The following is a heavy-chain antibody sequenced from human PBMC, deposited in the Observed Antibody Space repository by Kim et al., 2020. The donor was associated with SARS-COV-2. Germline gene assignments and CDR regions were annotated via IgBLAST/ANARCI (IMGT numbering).Heavy chain of an antibody. V-gene: IGHV2-5*02. CDR2: IYWDDDK. Sequence: SGPTLVKPTQTLTLTCTFSGFSLSTSGVGVGWIRQPPGKALEWLALIYWDDDKRYSPSLKSRLTITKDTSKNQVVLTMTNMDPVDTATYYCALNSPGAVYYYDSSGYEARFDYWGQGTLVTVSS. D-gene: IGHD3-22*01. CDR3: ALNSPGAVYYYDSSGYEARFDY. CDR1: GFSLSTSGVG. J-gene: IGHJ4*02.